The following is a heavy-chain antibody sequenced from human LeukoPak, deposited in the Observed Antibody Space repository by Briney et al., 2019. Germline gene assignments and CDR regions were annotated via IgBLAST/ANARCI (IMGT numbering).Heavy chain of an antibody. V-gene: IGHV3-53*01. CDR3: ARSGLKGVYGLAS. CDR2: IYSGGST. Sequence: GGSLRLSCAASGFTVSSNYMTWVRQAPGKGLEWVSVIYSGGSTYYAASVKGRFTISRDNSKNTLYLQMNSLRAKDTAVYYCARSGLKGVYGLASWGQGTLVTVSS. J-gene: IGHJ5*02. D-gene: IGHD3-10*01. CDR1: GFTVSSNY.